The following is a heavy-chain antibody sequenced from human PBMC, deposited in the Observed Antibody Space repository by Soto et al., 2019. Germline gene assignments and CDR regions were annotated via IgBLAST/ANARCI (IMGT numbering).Heavy chain of an antibody. J-gene: IGHJ4*02. V-gene: IGHV3-21*01. Sequence: PGGSLRLSCAASGFTFSSYSMNWVRQAPGKGLEWVSSISSSSSYIYYADSVKGRFTISRDNAKNSLYLQMNSLRAEDTAVYYCARGYGSGSYQIPYYFDYWGQGTLVTVSS. CDR1: GFTFSSYS. D-gene: IGHD3-10*01. CDR3: ARGYGSGSYQIPYYFDY. CDR2: ISSSSSYI.